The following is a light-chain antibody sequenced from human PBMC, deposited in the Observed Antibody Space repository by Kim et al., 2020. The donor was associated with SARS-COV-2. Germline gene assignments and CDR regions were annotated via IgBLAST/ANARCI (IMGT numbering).Light chain of an antibody. J-gene: IGKJ1*01. V-gene: IGKV3-20*01. CDR3: QQYGSSPVT. CDR2: DTS. Sequence: SPGERVTLSCRASQSVSSNYLAWYQQKPGQAPRLLIYDTSFRATGIPDRFSGSGPGTDFTLTVSRLEPEDFALYYCQQYGSSPVTFGQGTKVDIK. CDR1: QSVSSNY.